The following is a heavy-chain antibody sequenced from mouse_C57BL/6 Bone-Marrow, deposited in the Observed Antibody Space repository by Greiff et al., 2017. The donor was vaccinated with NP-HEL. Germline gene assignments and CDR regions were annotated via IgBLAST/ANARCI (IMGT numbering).Heavy chain of an antibody. J-gene: IGHJ2*01. V-gene: IGHV2-2*01. CDR1: GFSLTSYG. CDR2: IWSGGST. Sequence: QVQLQQSGPGLVQPSQSLSITCTVSGFSLTSYGVHWVRQSPGKGLEWLGVIWSGGSTDYNAAFISRLSISKDNSKSQVFFKMNSLQADDTAIYYCARGITTRMYYFDYWGQGTTLTVSS. D-gene: IGHD2-4*01. CDR3: ARGITTRMYYFDY.